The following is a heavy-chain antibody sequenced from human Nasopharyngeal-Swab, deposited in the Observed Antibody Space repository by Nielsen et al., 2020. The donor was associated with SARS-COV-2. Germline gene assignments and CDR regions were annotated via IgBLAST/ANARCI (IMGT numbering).Heavy chain of an antibody. D-gene: IGHD1-26*01. J-gene: IGHJ3*02. Sequence: GSLRLSCAASGFSFSVSSLNWVRQASGKGLEWVGRIRSKVNSYATTYGVSVKGRFTISRDDSKNTAYLQMNSLKTEDTAMYYCTRVNPISGSYYDALDIWGQGTMVTVSS. CDR3: TRVNPISGSYYDALDI. CDR1: GFSFSVSS. V-gene: IGHV3-73*01. CDR2: IRSKVNSYAT.